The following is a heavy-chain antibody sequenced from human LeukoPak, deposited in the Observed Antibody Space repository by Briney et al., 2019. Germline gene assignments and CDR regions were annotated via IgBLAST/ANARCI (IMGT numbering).Heavy chain of an antibody. CDR1: GFTFSKYA. V-gene: IGHV3-21*06. D-gene: IGHD1-26*01. CDR3: ARDPYSGSYGPYYYYYMDV. CDR2: ISSSTLKI. Sequence: GGSLRLSCAASGFTFSKYAMTWVRQAPGKGLEWVSAISSSTLKIYYADSVKGRFTISRDNSKNSLYLQMDSLRVEDTAVYYCARDPYSGSYGPYYYYYMDVWGEGTTVTISS. J-gene: IGHJ6*03.